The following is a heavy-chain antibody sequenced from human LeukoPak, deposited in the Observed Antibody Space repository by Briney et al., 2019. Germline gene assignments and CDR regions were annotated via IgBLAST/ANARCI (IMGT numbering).Heavy chain of an antibody. CDR2: VYYTGRT. CDR1: DGSITGYY. CDR3: ARHIPVSYDAFDL. Sequence: PSETLSLTCTVSDGSITGYYWSWIRQPPGKGLEWIAYVYYTGRTLYNPSLESRVTISVDTSKTQFPLKLTSVTAADTAVYYCARHIPVSYDAFDLWGRGTTVTVSS. V-gene: IGHV4-59*08. J-gene: IGHJ3*01. D-gene: IGHD6-19*01.